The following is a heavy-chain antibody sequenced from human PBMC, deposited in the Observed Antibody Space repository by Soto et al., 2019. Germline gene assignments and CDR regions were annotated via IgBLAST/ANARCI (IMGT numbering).Heavy chain of an antibody. CDR1: GFTFSNYG. CDR3: ARFARIGYCDSTNCFPGYFDP. Sequence: GGSLRLSCAASGFTFSNYGMHWVRQAPGKGLEWLAFISHDGSNTYYADSVKGRFTISRDNSKNTLYLQMNSLRAEDTAVYYCARFARIGYCDSTNCFPGYFDPWGQGTLVTVSS. V-gene: IGHV3-30*03. D-gene: IGHD2-15*01. CDR2: ISHDGSNT. J-gene: IGHJ5*02.